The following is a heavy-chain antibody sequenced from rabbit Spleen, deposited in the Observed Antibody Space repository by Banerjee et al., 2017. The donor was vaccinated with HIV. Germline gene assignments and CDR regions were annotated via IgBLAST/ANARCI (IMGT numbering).Heavy chain of an antibody. J-gene: IGHJ6*01. CDR1: GFTISSSYY. CDR2: IDGDSSGST. V-gene: IGHV1S40*01. Sequence: QSLEESGGGLVQPEGSLALTCKASGFTISSSYYMCWVRQAPGKGPEWIACIDGDSSGSTYYAIWAKGRFTMSRTSSTTVTLQMTSLTAADTATYFCARDAASSFSSYGMDLWGPGTLVTVS. CDR3: ARDAASSFSSYGMDL. D-gene: IGHD8-1*01.